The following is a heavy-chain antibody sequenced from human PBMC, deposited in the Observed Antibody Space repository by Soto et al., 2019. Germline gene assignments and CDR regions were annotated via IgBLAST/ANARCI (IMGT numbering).Heavy chain of an antibody. D-gene: IGHD2-2*01. CDR1: GGSISSSNW. Sequence: QVQLQESGPGLVKPSGTLSLTCAVSGGSISSSNWWSWVRQPPGKGLEWIGEIYHSGSTNYNPSLKSHVTISVDKARNQFSLKLSSVTAADTAVYYCAREWMVVVPAADYYGMDVWGQGTTVTVSS. V-gene: IGHV4-4*02. J-gene: IGHJ6*02. CDR2: IYHSGST. CDR3: AREWMVVVPAADYYGMDV.